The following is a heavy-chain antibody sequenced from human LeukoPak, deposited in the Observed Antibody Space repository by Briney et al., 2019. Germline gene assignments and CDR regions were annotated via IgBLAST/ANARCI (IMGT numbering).Heavy chain of an antibody. CDR1: GFTFSSYA. J-gene: IGHJ3*02. V-gene: IGHV3-23*01. D-gene: IGHD3-22*01. Sequence: PGGSLRLSCAASGFTFSSYAMSWVRQAPGKGLEWVSAISGSGGSTFYADSAKGRFTISRDNSKTTLYLQMNSLRAEDTDVYYCAKDRNTMIVVDPDNAFDIWGQGTMVTVSS. CDR3: AKDRNTMIVVDPDNAFDI. CDR2: ISGSGGST.